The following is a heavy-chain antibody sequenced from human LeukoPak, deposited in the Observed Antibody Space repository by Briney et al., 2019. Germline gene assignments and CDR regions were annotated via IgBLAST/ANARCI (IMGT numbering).Heavy chain of an antibody. V-gene: IGHV3-30*02. J-gene: IGHJ4*02. CDR1: GCTFSRYV. Sequence: GGSLRLTCAASGCTFSRYVLQWVRQAPSRGVAGVAFIRYDGSNKYYADSVKGRFTISRDNSKNTLYLQMNSLRAEDTAVYYCARSVRGPFDYWGQGTLVTVSS. D-gene: IGHD3/OR15-3a*01. CDR2: IRYDGSNK. CDR3: ARSVRGPFDY.